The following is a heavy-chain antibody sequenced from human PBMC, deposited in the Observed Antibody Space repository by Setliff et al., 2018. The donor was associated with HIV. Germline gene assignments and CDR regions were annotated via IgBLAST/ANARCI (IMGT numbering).Heavy chain of an antibody. CDR2: INPNSGGT. CDR1: GYTFTGYY. Sequence: ASVKVSCKASGYTFTGYYMHWVRQAPGQGLEWMGWINPNSGGTNYAQKFQGRVTMTRVTSISTAYMELSRLRSDDTAVYYCARSGYSSSWYLDYYYYYGMDVWGQGTTVTVSS. J-gene: IGHJ6*02. V-gene: IGHV1-2*02. CDR3: ARSGYSSSWYLDYYYYYGMDV. D-gene: IGHD6-13*01.